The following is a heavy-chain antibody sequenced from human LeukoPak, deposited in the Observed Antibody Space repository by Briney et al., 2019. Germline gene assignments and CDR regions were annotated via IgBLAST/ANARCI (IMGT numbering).Heavy chain of an antibody. D-gene: IGHD5-18*01. CDR3: ARGERGYSYGKGGYYYGMDV. CDR1: GGSFSTSY. V-gene: IGHV4-59*01. Sequence: SETLSLTCTVSGGSFSTSYWSWIRQPPGKGLEWIGYIYYSGSTNYNPSLKSRVTISVDTSKNQFSLKLSSVTAEDTAVYYCARGERGYSYGKGGYYYGMDVWGQGTTVTVSS. J-gene: IGHJ6*02. CDR2: IYYSGST.